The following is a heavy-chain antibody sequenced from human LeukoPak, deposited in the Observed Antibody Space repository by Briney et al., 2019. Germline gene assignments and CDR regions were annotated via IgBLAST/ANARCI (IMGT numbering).Heavy chain of an antibody. Sequence: PGGSLRLSCAASGFTFSAYGMHWVRQAPGKGLEWVSVIWYDGNNKYYADSVKGRFTISRDNSKSTLYLQMNSLRAEDTAVYFCARGSGTSVTGDAFDIWGQGTMVTVSS. CDR2: IWYDGNNK. CDR1: GFTFSAYG. V-gene: IGHV3-33*01. J-gene: IGHJ3*02. D-gene: IGHD4-17*01. CDR3: ARGSGTSVTGDAFDI.